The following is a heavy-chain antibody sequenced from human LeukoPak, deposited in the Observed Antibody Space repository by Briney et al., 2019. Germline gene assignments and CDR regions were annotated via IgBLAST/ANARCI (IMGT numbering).Heavy chain of an antibody. CDR3: AKGLDSGYAAPFDY. CDR1: GFTFSSYA. Sequence: GGSLRLSCAASGFTFSSYAMSWVRQAPGKGLEWVSAISGSGGSTCYADSVKGRFTISRDNSKNTLYLQMNSLRAEDTAVYYCAKGLDSGYAAPFDYWGQGTLVTVSS. D-gene: IGHD5-12*01. CDR2: ISGSGGST. V-gene: IGHV3-23*01. J-gene: IGHJ4*02.